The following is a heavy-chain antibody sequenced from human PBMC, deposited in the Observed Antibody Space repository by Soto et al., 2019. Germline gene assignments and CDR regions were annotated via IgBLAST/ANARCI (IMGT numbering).Heavy chain of an antibody. CDR1: GGSISSYY. CDR3: ARRASTGYYYFDY. J-gene: IGHJ4*02. CDR2: IYYSGST. D-gene: IGHD3-22*01. V-gene: IGHV4-59*08. Sequence: SETLSLTCTVSGGSISSYYWSWIRQPPGKGLEWIGYIYYSGSTNYNPSLKSRVTISVDTSKNQFSRKLSSVTAADTAVYYCARRASTGYYYFDYWGQGTLVTVSS.